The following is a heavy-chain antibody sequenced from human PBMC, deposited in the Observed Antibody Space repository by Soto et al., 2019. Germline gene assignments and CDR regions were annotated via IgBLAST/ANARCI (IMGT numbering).Heavy chain of an antibody. CDR2: INDSGST. V-gene: IGHV4-34*01. CDR1: GGSFSGYY. CDR3: ARGLLVWFGELSRRGGYYYDMGV. J-gene: IGHJ6*03. Sequence: QVQLQQRGAGLLKPSETLSLTCAVYGGSFSGYYWSWIRQTPGKGLEWIGEINDSGSTNHNPSLKSRGTIVVDSPRSQFALKLGSVTPAATAVYCCARGLLVWFGELSRRGGYYYDMGVWGKGTTVSVSS. D-gene: IGHD3-10*01.